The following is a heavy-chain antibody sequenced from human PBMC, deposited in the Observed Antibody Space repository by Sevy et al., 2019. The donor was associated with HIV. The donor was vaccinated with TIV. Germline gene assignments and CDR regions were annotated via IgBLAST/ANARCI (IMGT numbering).Heavy chain of an antibody. D-gene: IGHD3-3*02. Sequence: ASVKVSCKASGYSFTNYGIGWVRQAPGQGLEWMGWISGYNGYTNYAQNLQGRVTMTTDTLTSTAYMELRSLRSDDTAIYYCAKEGKNIRSWFDPWGQGTLVTVSS. V-gene: IGHV1-18*01. CDR2: ISGYNGYT. CDR1: GYSFTNYG. CDR3: AKEGKNIRSWFDP. J-gene: IGHJ5*02.